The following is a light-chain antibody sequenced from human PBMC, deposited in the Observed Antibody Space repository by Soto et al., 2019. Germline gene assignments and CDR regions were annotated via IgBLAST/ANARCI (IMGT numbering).Light chain of an antibody. V-gene: IGKV3-20*01. J-gene: IGKJ1*01. Sequence: DIAFTKSPGTLYLSPVARATLSSRASHSVRSNYIGLYQQKPGRAPRLLVYVASSMPTGIPGRFCGSGSGTDFPLPMSRMELKAFAVYYCQQYGRSQWTFGHGTKVEI. CDR2: VAS. CDR3: QQYGRSQWT. CDR1: HSVRSNY.